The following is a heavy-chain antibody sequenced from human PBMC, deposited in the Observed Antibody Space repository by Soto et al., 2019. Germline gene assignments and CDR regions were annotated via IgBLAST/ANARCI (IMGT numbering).Heavy chain of an antibody. V-gene: IGHV1-46*01. J-gene: IGHJ4*02. CDR3: ARSVYCSSTSCQKSNYYFDY. CDR1: GDTFTSYY. D-gene: IGHD2-2*01. Sequence: AAVKVSCKASGDTFTSYYMHWVRQAPGQGLEWMGIINPSGGSTSYAQKFQGRVTMTRDTSTSTVYMELSSLRSEDTAVYYCARSVYCSSTSCQKSNYYFDYWGQGTLVTVSS. CDR2: INPSGGST.